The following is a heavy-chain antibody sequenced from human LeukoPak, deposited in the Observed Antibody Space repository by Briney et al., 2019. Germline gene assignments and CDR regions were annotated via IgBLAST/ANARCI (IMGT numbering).Heavy chain of an antibody. CDR2: ITWDGGST. CDR3: GKGRTGYSYGYGIDS. J-gene: IGHJ4*02. Sequence: GGSLRLSCAASGFTFDDYTMHWVRHAPGKGLEWVSLITWDGGSTYYVDSVKGRFTISRDNSKNTLYLQMNSLRAEDTAVYYCGKGRTGYSYGYGIDSWGQGTLVTVSS. CDR1: GFTFDDYT. D-gene: IGHD5-18*01. V-gene: IGHV3-43*01.